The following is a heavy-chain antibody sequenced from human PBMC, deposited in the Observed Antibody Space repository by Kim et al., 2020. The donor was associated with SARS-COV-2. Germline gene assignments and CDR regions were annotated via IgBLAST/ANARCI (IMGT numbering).Heavy chain of an antibody. Sequence: GGSLRLSCAASGFTFTNYSMSWVRQAPGKGLEWVSVIDRSGDKTFYADSVKGRFTISRDNSQNTLYLQMSRLRVEDTGVYFCAKDPHPLSCTSITCYVYWGQGTLVTVSS. CDR2: IDRSGDKT. CDR3: AKDPHPLSCTSITCYVY. V-gene: IGHV3-23*01. D-gene: IGHD2-2*01. CDR1: GFTFTNYS. J-gene: IGHJ4*02.